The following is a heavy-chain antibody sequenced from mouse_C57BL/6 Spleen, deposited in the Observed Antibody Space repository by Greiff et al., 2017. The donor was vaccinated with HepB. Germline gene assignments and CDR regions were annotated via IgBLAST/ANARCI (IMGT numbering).Heavy chain of an antibody. V-gene: IGHV1-22*01. Sequence: EVQLQQSGPELVKPGASVKMSCKASGYTFTDYNMHWVKQSHGKSLEWIGYINPNNGGTSYNQKFKGKATLTVNKSSRTAYMEIRSLTSEDSAVYDCARLRLRQRYAMDYWGQGTSVTVSS. J-gene: IGHJ4*01. D-gene: IGHD2-4*01. CDR3: ARLRLRQRYAMDY. CDR1: GYTFTDYN. CDR2: INPNNGGT.